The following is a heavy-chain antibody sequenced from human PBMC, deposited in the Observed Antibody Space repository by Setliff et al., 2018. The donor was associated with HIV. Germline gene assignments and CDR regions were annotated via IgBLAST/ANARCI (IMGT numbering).Heavy chain of an antibody. D-gene: IGHD2-2*01. CDR1: GYTFTSNG. J-gene: IGHJ3*02. CDR3: ARSVLAVVVPTDPAVNAFAI. CDR2: IIPIFGTP. V-gene: IGHV1-69*06. Sequence: SVKVSCKASGYTFTSNGINWVRQAPGQGLEWMGRIIPIFGTPNYAQKFQGRVTITADKSTSTVYLDLRSLTSEDTAMYYCARSVLAVVVPTDPAVNAFAIWGQGTMVTVSS.